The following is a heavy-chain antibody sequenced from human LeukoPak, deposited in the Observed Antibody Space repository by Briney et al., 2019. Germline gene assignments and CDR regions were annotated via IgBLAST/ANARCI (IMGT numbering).Heavy chain of an antibody. CDR3: ARNVGWFRFDY. D-gene: IGHD2-15*01. V-gene: IGHV3-7*03. CDR1: GFTFSTYW. CDR2: IKEDGSEK. J-gene: IGHJ4*02. Sequence: GGSLRLSCAASGFTFSTYWMDWVRQAPGKGLEWVANIKEDGSEKYYEDSVKGRFTISRDNAKDSLYLQMNSLRAEDTAVYYCARNVGWFRFDYWGQGTLVTVSS.